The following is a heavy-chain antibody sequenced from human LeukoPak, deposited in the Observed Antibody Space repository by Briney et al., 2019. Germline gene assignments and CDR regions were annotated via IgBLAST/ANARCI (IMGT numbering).Heavy chain of an antibody. Sequence: PAETLSLTCTVSLDSTTSKFWRWVRQPPGKGLEWIGDIHRSGSPNYNPSLQSRVTISIDRSIHQIILEVASVAAADRAVDSCAREILGGFNPGAYWGQGTLVTVSS. CDR1: LDSTTSKF. V-gene: IGHV4-59*12. CDR2: IHRSGSP. J-gene: IGHJ4*02. CDR3: AREILGGFNPGAY. D-gene: IGHD1-14*01.